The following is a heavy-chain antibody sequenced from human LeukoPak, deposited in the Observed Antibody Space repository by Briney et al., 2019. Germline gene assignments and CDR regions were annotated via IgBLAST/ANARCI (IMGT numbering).Heavy chain of an antibody. Sequence: GASVKVSCKASGYTFTGYYMHWVRQAPGQGLEWMGWINPNSGGTNYAQKFQGRVAMTTDTFTSTAYMELRSLRSDDTAVYYCARDWDCTVARCVDCFDPWGQGTLVTVSS. J-gene: IGHJ5*02. D-gene: IGHD2-8*02. CDR3: ARDWDCTVARCVDCFDP. V-gene: IGHV1-2*02. CDR1: GYTFTGYY. CDR2: INPNSGGT.